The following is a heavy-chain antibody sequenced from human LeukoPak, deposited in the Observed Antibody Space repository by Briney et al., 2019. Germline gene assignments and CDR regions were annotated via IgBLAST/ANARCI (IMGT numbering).Heavy chain of an antibody. V-gene: IGHV4-34*01. J-gene: IGHJ4*02. CDR1: GGSFSGYY. Sequence: SETLSLTCAVYGGSFSGYYWSWIRQPPGKGLEWIGEINHSGSTNYNPSLKSRVTISVDTSKNQFSLKLSSVTAADTAVYYCASASGYWGQGTLVTVSP. CDR3: ASASGY. CDR2: INHSGST. D-gene: IGHD6-19*01.